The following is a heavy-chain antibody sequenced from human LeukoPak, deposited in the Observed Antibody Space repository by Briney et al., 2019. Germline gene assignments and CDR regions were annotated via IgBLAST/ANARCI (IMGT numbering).Heavy chain of an antibody. CDR1: GYTFTSYD. V-gene: IGHV1-8*01. Sequence: GASVKVPCKASGYTFTSYDINWVRQATGQGLEWMGWMNPNSDNTGYAQKFQGRVTMTRNTSISTAYMELSSLRSEDTAVYYCARGGKYYDFWSGYYHPFDYWGQGTLVTVSS. CDR3: ARGGKYYDFWSGYYHPFDY. CDR2: MNPNSDNT. D-gene: IGHD3-3*01. J-gene: IGHJ4*02.